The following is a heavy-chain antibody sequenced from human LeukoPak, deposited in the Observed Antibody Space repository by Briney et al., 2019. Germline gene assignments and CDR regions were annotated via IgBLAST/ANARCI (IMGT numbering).Heavy chain of an antibody. D-gene: IGHD3-22*01. CDR2: INPNSGGT. Sequence: ASVKVSCKASGYTFTGYYMHWVRQAPGQGLEWMGWINPNSGGTNYAQKFQGRVTMTRDTSISTAYMELSRLRSDDTAVYYCARLAPWYYDSSGYYPSWGQGTLVTVSS. CDR3: ARLAPWYYDSSGYYPS. CDR1: GYTFTGYY. J-gene: IGHJ4*02. V-gene: IGHV1-2*02.